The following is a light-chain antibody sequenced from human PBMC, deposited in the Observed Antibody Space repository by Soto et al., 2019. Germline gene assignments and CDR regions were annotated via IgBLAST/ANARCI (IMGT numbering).Light chain of an antibody. CDR3: QQSYSTPFT. J-gene: IGKJ3*01. Sequence: DIQMTQSPSSLSASVGDRVTITCRASQSISSYLNWYQQKPGKAPKLLIYAASSLQSGVPSRFSGSGSAPDFTLIISRLQPEDFATYYCQQSYSTPFTFGPGTKVDI. CDR1: QSISSY. V-gene: IGKV1-39*01. CDR2: AAS.